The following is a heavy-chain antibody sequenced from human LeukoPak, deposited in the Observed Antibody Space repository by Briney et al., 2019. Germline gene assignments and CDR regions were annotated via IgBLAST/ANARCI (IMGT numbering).Heavy chain of an antibody. CDR1: GLIFSGSA. Sequence: GGSLKLSCAASGLIFSGSAMHWVRQASGKGLEWVGRIRSKANSYATAYAASVKGRFTISRDDSKNTAYLQMNSLKTEDTAVYYCARSAYCSSTSCYRFDYWGQGTLVTVSS. CDR3: ARSAYCSSTSCYRFDY. V-gene: IGHV3-73*01. D-gene: IGHD2-2*01. J-gene: IGHJ4*02. CDR2: IRSKANSYAT.